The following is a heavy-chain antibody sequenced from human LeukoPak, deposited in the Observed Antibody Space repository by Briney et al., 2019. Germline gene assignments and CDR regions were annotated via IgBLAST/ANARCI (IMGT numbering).Heavy chain of an antibody. Sequence: GGSLRLSCAASGFTFSNYDMSWVRQAPGKGLEWVSVIYSGGSTYYADSVKGRFTISRDNSKNTLYLQMNSLRAEDTAVYYCARVTGWDSYFDYWGQGTLVTVSS. CDR2: IYSGGST. V-gene: IGHV3-53*01. CDR1: GFTFSNYD. CDR3: ARVTGWDSYFDY. J-gene: IGHJ4*02. D-gene: IGHD1-14*01.